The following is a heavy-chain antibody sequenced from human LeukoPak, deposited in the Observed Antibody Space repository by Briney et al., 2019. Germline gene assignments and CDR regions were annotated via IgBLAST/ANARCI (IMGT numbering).Heavy chain of an antibody. D-gene: IGHD2-2*02. CDR3: ARERGGLYSGTSCYKAFDI. CDR2: IKQDGSEK. J-gene: IGHJ3*02. V-gene: IGHV3-7*01. CDR1: GFTFSSYW. Sequence: PGGSLRLSCAASGFTFSSYWMTWVRQAPGKGLEWVANIKQDGSEKYYVDSVKGRFTISRDSANNSLYLQLNSLRAEDTAVYYCARERGGLYSGTSCYKAFDIWGQGTMVTVSS.